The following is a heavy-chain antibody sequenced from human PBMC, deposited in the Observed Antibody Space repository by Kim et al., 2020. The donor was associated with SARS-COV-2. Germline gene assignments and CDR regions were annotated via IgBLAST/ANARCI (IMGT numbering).Heavy chain of an antibody. Sequence: SRVTISVDTSKNQFSLKLSSVTAADTAVYYCAREGYYYGSGATTGALDYWGQGTLVTVSS. J-gene: IGHJ4*02. CDR3: AREGYYYGSGATTGALDY. D-gene: IGHD3-10*01. V-gene: IGHV4-59*01.